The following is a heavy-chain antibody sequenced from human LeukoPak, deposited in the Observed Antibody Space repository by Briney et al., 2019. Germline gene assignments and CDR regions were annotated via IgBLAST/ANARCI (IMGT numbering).Heavy chain of an antibody. Sequence: GGSLRLSCAGSGFTFSRYAMSWVRQAPGKGLEWVSAISDTGATTYDADSVKGRFTISRHNSRSTLYLQMNSLRAEDTALYYCAKDTSIGRYCTNGVCSPFDYGGRGTLASVSS. J-gene: IGHJ4*02. CDR1: GFTFSRYA. D-gene: IGHD2-8*01. CDR3: AKDTSIGRYCTNGVCSPFDY. V-gene: IGHV3-23*01. CDR2: ISDTGATT.